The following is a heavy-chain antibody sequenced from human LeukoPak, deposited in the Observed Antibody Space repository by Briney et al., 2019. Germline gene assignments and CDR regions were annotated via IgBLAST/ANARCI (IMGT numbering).Heavy chain of an antibody. J-gene: IGHJ6*03. CDR1: GFTFSNAW. CDR3: TTGTSTRWYYYMDV. CDR2: IKSKTDGGTT. V-gene: IGHV3-15*01. Sequence: GGSLRLSCAASGFTFSNAWMSWVRQAPGKGLEWVGRIKSKTDGGTTDYAAPVEGRFTISRDDSKNTLYLQMNSLKTEDTAVYYCTTGTSTRWYYYMDVWGKGTTVTVSS. D-gene: IGHD5-24*01.